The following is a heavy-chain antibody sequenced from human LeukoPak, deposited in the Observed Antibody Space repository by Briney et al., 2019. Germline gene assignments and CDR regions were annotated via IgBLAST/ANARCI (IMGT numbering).Heavy chain of an antibody. Sequence: GGSLRLSCAASGFTFSTYGMHWVRQAPGKGLQWVAFIRYDGSNKYYADSVKGRFTISRDNSKNTLYLQMNSLRAEDTAVYYCARARITPHCSSTSCPYANDFDYWGQGTLVTVSS. D-gene: IGHD2-2*01. J-gene: IGHJ4*02. V-gene: IGHV3-30*02. CDR2: IRYDGSNK. CDR3: ARARITPHCSSTSCPYANDFDY. CDR1: GFTFSTYG.